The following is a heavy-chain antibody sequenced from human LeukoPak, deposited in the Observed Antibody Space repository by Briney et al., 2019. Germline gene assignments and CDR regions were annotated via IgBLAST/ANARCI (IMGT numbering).Heavy chain of an antibody. CDR3: ARGYSYGSADY. D-gene: IGHD5-18*01. CDR2: INPNSGGT. J-gene: IGHJ4*02. V-gene: IGHV1-2*02. CDR1: GYTFTGYY. Sequence: ASLKVSCKASGYTFTGYYMHWVRQAPGQGLEWMGWINPNSGGTNYVQKFQGRVTMTRDTSISTAYMELSRLSFDDTAVYYCARGYSYGSADYWGQGTLVTVSS.